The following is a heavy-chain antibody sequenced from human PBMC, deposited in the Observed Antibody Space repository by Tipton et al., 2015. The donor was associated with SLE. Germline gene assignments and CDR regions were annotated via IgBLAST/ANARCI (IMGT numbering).Heavy chain of an antibody. D-gene: IGHD3-10*01. CDR1: GGSFSGYY. J-gene: IGHJ4*02. Sequence: TLSLTCAVYGGSFSGYYWSWIRQPPGKGLEWIGYIYYSGSTNYNPPLTSRVTISVDTSKNQFSLKLSSMTAADTAVYYCARDRTMVRGVLDYWGQGTLVTVSS. CDR3: ARDRTMVRGVLDY. V-gene: IGHV4-59*12. CDR2: IYYSGST.